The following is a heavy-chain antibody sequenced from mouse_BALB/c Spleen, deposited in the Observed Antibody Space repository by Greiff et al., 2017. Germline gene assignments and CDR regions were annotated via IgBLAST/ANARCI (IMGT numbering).Heavy chain of an antibody. V-gene: IGHV1-80*01. CDR3: ARCITNEPSAY. D-gene: IGHD1-1*01. CDR1: GYAFSSYW. J-gene: IGHJ3*01. Sequence: VQLQQPGSELVRPGASVKISCKASGYAFSSYWMNWVKQRPGQGLEWIGQIYPGDGDTNYNGKFKGKATLTADKSSSTAYMQLSSLTSEDSAVYYCARCITNEPSAYWGQGTLVTVSA. CDR2: IYPGDGDT.